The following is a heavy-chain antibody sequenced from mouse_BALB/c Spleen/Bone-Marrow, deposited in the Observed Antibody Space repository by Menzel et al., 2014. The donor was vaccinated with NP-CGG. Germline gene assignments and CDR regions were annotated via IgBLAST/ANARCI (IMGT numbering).Heavy chain of an antibody. CDR3: ARDKGSVFFDY. CDR2: IRNKANGYTT. D-gene: IGHD1-3*01. CDR1: GFTFTGYY. J-gene: IGHJ2*02. Sequence: EVQVVESGGGLVQPGASLRLSCATSGFTFTGYYMNWVRQHPGKALEWLGFIRNKANGYTTEYSASVKGRFTISRDNSQSILYLQMNSLRAEDSATYYGARDKGSVFFDYWGQGTSLTVSS. V-gene: IGHV7-3*02.